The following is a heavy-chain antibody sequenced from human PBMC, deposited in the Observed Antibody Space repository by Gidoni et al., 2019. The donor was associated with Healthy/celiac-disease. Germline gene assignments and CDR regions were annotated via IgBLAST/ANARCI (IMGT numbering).Heavy chain of an antibody. CDR3: ARSLGTAMARYGMDV. Sequence: QVQLVQSGAEVKKPGSSLKVSCKSSGYTFTSYGISWVRQAPGQGLEWMGWISAYNGNTNYAQKLQGRVTMTTDTSTSTAYMELRSLRSDDTAVYYCARSLGTAMARYGMDVWGQGTTVTVSS. J-gene: IGHJ6*02. D-gene: IGHD5-18*01. CDR1: GYTFTSYG. V-gene: IGHV1-18*01. CDR2: ISAYNGNT.